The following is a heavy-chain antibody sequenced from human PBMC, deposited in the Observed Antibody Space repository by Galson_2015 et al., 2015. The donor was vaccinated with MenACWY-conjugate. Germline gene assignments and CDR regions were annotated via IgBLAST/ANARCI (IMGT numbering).Heavy chain of an antibody. CDR3: AKFFGSGSYSAVYFDY. J-gene: IGHJ4*02. V-gene: IGHV3-23*01. CDR1: GFTFSGHP. D-gene: IGHD3-10*01. Sequence: SLRLSCAASGFTFSGHPMSWVRQAPGKGLEWVSTFGSSGATYHADSVKGRFTISSDNSKNPLYLQMNSLRADDTAIYYCAKFFGSGSYSAVYFDYWGQGILVTVSS. CDR2: FGSSGAT.